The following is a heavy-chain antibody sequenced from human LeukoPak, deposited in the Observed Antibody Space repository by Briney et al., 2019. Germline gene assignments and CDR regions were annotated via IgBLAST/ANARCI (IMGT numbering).Heavy chain of an antibody. CDR3: TNWAGDVTHSSNYYGTLDH. CDR2: MSGSGDRT. CDR1: GFTFSAYA. V-gene: IGHV3-23*01. Sequence: GGSLRLSCGTSGFTFSAYALTWVRQAPGKGLEWVSSMSGSGDRTYHADSVRGRFTISRYNSKNTLYVQMNTLLAEDTARYYCTNWAGDVTHSSNYYGTLDHWGQGTLVTVSS. J-gene: IGHJ4*02. D-gene: IGHD3-3*01.